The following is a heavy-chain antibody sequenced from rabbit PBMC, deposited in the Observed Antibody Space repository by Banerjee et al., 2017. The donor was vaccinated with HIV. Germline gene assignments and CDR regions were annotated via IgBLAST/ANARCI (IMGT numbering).Heavy chain of an antibody. CDR1: GIDFSSDYY. D-gene: IGHD4-1*01. CDR3: ARDGVVNL. J-gene: IGHJ4*01. Sequence: QQQLEESGGGLVKPGGTLTLTCKASGIDFSSDYYMCWVRQAPGKGLEWIGCIYTGSGNTYYASWAKGRFTISKTSSTTVTLQMTSLTAADTATYFCARDGVVNLWGQGTLVTVS. CDR2: IYTGSGNT. V-gene: IGHV1S45*01.